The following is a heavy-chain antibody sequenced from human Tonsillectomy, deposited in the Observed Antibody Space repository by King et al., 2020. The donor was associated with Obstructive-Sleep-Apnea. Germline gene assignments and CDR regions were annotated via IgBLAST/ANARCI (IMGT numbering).Heavy chain of an antibody. D-gene: IGHD3-10*01. CDR1: GFTFSSYA. V-gene: IGHV3-30-3*01. J-gene: IGHJ4*01. CDR3: ARDREYYFDY. Sequence: QVQLVESGGGVVQPGRSLRLSCAASGFTFSSYAMHWVRQAPGKGLEWVAVISYDGSNKYYADSVKGRFTISRDNSKNTLYLQMNSLRAEDTAVYYCARDREYYFDYWGHGTLVTVSS. CDR2: ISYDGSNK.